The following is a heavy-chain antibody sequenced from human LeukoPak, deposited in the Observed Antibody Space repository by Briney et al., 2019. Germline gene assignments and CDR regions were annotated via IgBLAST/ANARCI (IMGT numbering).Heavy chain of an antibody. V-gene: IGHV3-23*01. CDR3: AKHRSGYYDAFDI. Sequence: GGSLRLSCAASGFTVSSNYMSWVRQAPGKGLEWVSAISGSGGSTYYADSVKGRFTISRDNSKNTLYLQMNSLRAEDTAVYYCAKHRSGYYDAFDIWGQGTMVTVSS. D-gene: IGHD3-22*01. CDR2: ISGSGGST. J-gene: IGHJ3*02. CDR1: GFTVSSNY.